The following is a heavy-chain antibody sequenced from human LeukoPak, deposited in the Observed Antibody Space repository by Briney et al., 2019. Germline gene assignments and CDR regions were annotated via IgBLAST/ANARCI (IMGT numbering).Heavy chain of an antibody. V-gene: IGHV3-23*01. Sequence: HPGGSLRLSCAASGFTFSNFLMTWVRQAPGKGPEWVSAISGSGGDTYYADSVKGRFTISRDNSKNTLYLQVNSLRPEDTAVYYCAKGEGRQLWIIAPDFWGQGTLVTVSS. D-gene: IGHD5-18*01. CDR2: ISGSGGDT. J-gene: IGHJ4*02. CDR3: AKGEGRQLWIIAPDF. CDR1: GFTFSNFL.